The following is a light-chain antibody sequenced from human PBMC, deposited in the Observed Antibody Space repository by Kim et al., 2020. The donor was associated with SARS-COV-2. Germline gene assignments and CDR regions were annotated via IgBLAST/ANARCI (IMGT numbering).Light chain of an antibody. Sequence: QRVTISCTGSSSNIGAGYDGHWYQQFPGTAPKLLIYGNSNRPSGVPDRFSGSKSGASASLAITGLQAEDEADYYCQSYDTSLSGSVFGGGTKLTVL. J-gene: IGLJ3*02. CDR2: GNS. CDR1: SSNIGAGYD. V-gene: IGLV1-40*03. CDR3: QSYDTSLSGSV.